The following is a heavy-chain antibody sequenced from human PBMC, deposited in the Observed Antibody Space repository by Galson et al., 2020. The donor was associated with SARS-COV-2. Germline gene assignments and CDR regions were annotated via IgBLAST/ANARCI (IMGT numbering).Heavy chain of an antibody. CDR1: GYSFTTYG. J-gene: IGHJ4*02. D-gene: IGHD3-10*01. CDR3: ARRGPWELVSGLDY. Sequence: GSLKISCKGSGYSFTTYGISWVRQMPGKGLEWMGRIDPSDSYTKYSPSFQGHVTISVDNSHSTAYLQWSSLKASDTAMYYCARRGPWELVSGLDYWGQGTLVTVSS. CDR2: IDPSDSYT. V-gene: IGHV5-10-1*01.